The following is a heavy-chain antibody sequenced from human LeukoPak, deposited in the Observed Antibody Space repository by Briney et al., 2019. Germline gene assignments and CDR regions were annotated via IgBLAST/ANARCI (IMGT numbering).Heavy chain of an antibody. CDR2: ISAYNGNT. D-gene: IGHD3-3*01. CDR3: ARDSPSSDTIGFDY. V-gene: IGHV1-18*01. Sequence: ASVKVSCKASGYTFTRYGISWVRQSPGQGLEWMGWISAYNGNTNYAQKLQGRVTMTTDTSTSTAYMELRSLRSDDTAVYYCARDSPSSDTIGFDYWGQGTLVTVSS. CDR1: GYTFTRYG. J-gene: IGHJ4*02.